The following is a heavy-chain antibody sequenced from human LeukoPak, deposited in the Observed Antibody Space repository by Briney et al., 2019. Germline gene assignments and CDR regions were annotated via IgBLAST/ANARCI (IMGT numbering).Heavy chain of an antibody. CDR3: ARETGIVVGPPATFDY. V-gene: IGHV3-48*01. Sequence: GGSLRLSCVDSGFTFSRHSMNWVRQAPGKGLEWVSYINGGGSPIYYADSVRGRFTISRDNAKNSLYLQMNSLRAEDTAVYYCARETGIVVGPPATFDYCGQGTLVTVSS. D-gene: IGHD2-2*01. CDR2: INGGGSPI. CDR1: GFTFSRHS. J-gene: IGHJ4*02.